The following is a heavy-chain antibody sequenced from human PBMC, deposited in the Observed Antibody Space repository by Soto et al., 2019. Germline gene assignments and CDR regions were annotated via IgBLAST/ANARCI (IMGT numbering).Heavy chain of an antibody. CDR2: ISYDGSNK. D-gene: IGHD3-3*01. V-gene: IGHV3-30-3*01. CDR3: ARERLVDFWRERDAFDI. J-gene: IGHJ3*02. Sequence: PGGSLRLSCAASGFTFSSYAMHWVRQAPGKGLEWVAVISYDGSNKYYADSVKGRFTISRDNSKNTLYLQMNSLRAEDTAVYYCARERLVDFWRERDAFDIWGQGTMVTVSS. CDR1: GFTFSSYA.